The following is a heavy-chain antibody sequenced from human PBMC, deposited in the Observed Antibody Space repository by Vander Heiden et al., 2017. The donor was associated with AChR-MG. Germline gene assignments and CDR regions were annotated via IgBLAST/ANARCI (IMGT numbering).Heavy chain of an antibody. Sequence: EVQLVESGGGLVQPGGSLRLSCAASGFPISTNYKSWFRHAAGTGLEWVSIIRSSGSAYYADSVKGRFTISRDDSKNTLYLQMNSLRAEDTAVYYCARDLSSTVPLATATYYGMDVWGQGTTVTVSS. J-gene: IGHJ6*02. V-gene: IGHV3-66*02. CDR3: ARDLSSTVPLATATYYGMDV. CDR1: GFPISTNY. CDR2: IRSSGSA. D-gene: IGHD2-21*02.